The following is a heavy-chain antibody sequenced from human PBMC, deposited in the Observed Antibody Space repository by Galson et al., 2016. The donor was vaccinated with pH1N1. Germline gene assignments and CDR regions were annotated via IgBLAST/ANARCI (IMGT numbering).Heavy chain of an antibody. CDR3: ARGRLNERWFDP. CDR2: IYNSGST. D-gene: IGHD1-1*01. J-gene: IGHJ5*02. Sequence: TLSLTCTVSGASISSGYNYWNWIRQHPGKGLEWIGYIYNSGSTYYNPSLKSRLTISVGTSKNHISLHLSSVTAADTAVYYCARGRLNERWFDPWGQGTLVTVAS. V-gene: IGHV4-31*03. CDR1: GASISSGYNY.